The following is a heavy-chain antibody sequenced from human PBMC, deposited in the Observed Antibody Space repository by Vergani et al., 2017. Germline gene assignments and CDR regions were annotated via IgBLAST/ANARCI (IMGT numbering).Heavy chain of an antibody. CDR3: AAERVSSSSSVFDY. V-gene: IGHV4-39*07. CDR1: GGSISSSSYY. Sequence: QLQLQESGPGLVTPSETLSLTCTVSGGSISSSSYYWGWIRQPPGKGLEWIGSLDYCGSTYYNPSLKSRVTISVDTSKNQFSLKLSSVTPADTAVYYWAAERVSSSSSVFDYWGQGTLVTVSS. D-gene: IGHD6-6*01. J-gene: IGHJ4*02. CDR2: LDYCGST.